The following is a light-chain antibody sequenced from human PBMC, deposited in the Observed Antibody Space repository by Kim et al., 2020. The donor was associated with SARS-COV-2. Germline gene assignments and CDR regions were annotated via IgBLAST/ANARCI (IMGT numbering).Light chain of an antibody. CDR2: DVS. Sequence: GQSITISCTGTSSDVGRYDYVSWYQHHPANAPKLIIYDVSERPSGVSNRFSGSKSGNTASLTISGLQAEDEADYYCCSYTSSSTLIFGGGTQLTVL. J-gene: IGLJ2*01. CDR3: CSYTSSSTLI. CDR1: SSDVGRYDY. V-gene: IGLV2-14*03.